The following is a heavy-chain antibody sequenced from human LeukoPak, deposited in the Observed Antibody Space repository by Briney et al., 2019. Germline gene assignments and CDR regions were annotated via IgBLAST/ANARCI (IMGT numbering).Heavy chain of an antibody. Sequence: GASVKVSCKASGGTFSSYAISWVRQAPGQGLEWMGRIIPILGIANYAQKFQGRVTITADKSTSTAYMELSSLRSEDTAVYYCARGYATPVYYFDYWGQGTLVTVSS. CDR3: ARGYATPVYYFDY. CDR1: GGTFSSYA. D-gene: IGHD2-15*01. V-gene: IGHV1-69*04. J-gene: IGHJ4*02. CDR2: IIPILGIA.